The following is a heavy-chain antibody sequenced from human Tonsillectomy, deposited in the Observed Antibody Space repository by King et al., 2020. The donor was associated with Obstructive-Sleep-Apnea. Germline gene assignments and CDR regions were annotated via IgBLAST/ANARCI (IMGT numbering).Heavy chain of an antibody. D-gene: IGHD5-24*01. V-gene: IGHV1-69*01. CDR3: ARDAGDGKSGYFDY. CDR1: GGTFSSYA. CDR2: IIPIFGTA. Sequence: VQLVESGAEVKKPGSSVKVSCKASGGTFSSYAISWVRQAPGQGLEWLVGIIPIFGTANYAQKFQGRVTITADESTSTAYMELSSLRSEDTAVYYCARDAGDGKSGYFDYWGQGTLVTVSS. J-gene: IGHJ4*02.